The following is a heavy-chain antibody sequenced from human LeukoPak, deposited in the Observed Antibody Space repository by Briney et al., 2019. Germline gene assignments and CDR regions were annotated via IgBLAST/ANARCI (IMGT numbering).Heavy chain of an antibody. Sequence: GASVKVSCKASGYTFTSYGISWVRQAPGQGLEWMGWISAYNGNTNYAQKLQGGVTMTTDTSTSTAYMELRSLRSDDTAVYYRARVRLTMIVVVTLDAFDIWGQGTMVTVSS. V-gene: IGHV1-18*01. CDR3: ARVRLTMIVVVTLDAFDI. CDR2: ISAYNGNT. J-gene: IGHJ3*02. CDR1: GYTFTSYG. D-gene: IGHD3-22*01.